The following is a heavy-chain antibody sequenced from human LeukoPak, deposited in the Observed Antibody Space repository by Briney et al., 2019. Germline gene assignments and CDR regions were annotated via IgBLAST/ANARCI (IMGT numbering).Heavy chain of an antibody. Sequence: PSETLSLTCTVSGGSISSYYWSWIRQPAGKGLEWIGRIYTSGSTNYNPSLKSRVTMSVDTSKNQFSLKLSSVTAADTAVYYCARDLHIRSAWTDAFAFWGQGTMVTVSS. CDR2: IYTSGST. V-gene: IGHV4-4*07. D-gene: IGHD6-19*01. J-gene: IGHJ3*01. CDR1: GGSISSYY. CDR3: ARDLHIRSAWTDAFAF.